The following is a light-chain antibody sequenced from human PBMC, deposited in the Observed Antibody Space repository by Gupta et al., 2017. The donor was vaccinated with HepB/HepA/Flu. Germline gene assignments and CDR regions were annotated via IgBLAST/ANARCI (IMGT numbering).Light chain of an antibody. CDR1: EGNGNR. J-gene: IGKJ3*01. Sequence: DLQKPPSPSSLSASVGVTVTITCRASEGNGNRRALDQQKPGTVTKLMISRGSSLQSGIPARFRVSGSGTDFALTIRSLQPQDFGTEYCQREIRFTCGLTFGRGTKVDIE. CDR3: QREIRFTCGLT. V-gene: IGKV1-12*02. CDR2: RGS.